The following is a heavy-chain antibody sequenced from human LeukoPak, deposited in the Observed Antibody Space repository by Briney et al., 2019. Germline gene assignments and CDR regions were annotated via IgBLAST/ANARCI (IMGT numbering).Heavy chain of an antibody. D-gene: IGHD3-22*01. CDR1: GGSISSYY. V-gene: IGHV4-59*01. Sequence: SETLSLTCTVSGGSISSYYWSWIRQPPGKGLEWIGYIYYSGTTNYNPSLKSRVTISVDTSKNQFSLKLSSVTAADTAVYYCARGFKADYYDSSGYYPVDAFDIWGQGTVVTVSS. CDR2: IYYSGTT. CDR3: ARGFKADYYDSSGYYPVDAFDI. J-gene: IGHJ3*02.